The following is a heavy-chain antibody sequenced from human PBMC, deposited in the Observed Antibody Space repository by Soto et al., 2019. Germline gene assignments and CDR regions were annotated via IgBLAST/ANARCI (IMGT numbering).Heavy chain of an antibody. CDR3: AKDGYSYGAY. D-gene: IGHD5-18*01. J-gene: IGHJ4*02. CDR2: ISWNSGSI. Sequence: LRLSCAASGFTFDDYAMHWVRQAPGKGLEWVSGISWNSGSIGYADSVKGRFTISRDNAKNSLYLQMNSLRAEDTALYYCAKDGYSYGAYWGQGTLVTVSS. CDR1: GFTFDDYA. V-gene: IGHV3-9*01.